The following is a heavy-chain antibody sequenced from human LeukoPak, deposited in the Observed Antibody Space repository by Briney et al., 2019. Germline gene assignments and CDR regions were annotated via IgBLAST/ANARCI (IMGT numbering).Heavy chain of an antibody. D-gene: IGHD3-10*01. V-gene: IGHV4-38-2*02. CDR3: AKSNGYGLVDI. CDR2: IYHSGST. Sequence: SETLSLTCTVSGYSISSGYYWGWTRQPPGEGLEWIGSIYHSGSTYYNPSVKSRVTISVDTSKNQFSLKLSSVTAADTAVYYCAKSNGYGLVDIWGQGTMVTVSS. J-gene: IGHJ3*02. CDR1: GYSISSGYY.